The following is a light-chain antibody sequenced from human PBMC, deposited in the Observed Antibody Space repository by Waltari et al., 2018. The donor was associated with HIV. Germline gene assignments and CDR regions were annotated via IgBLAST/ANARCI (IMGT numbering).Light chain of an antibody. CDR3: SSYTSSSTWV. V-gene: IGLV2-14*01. Sequence: QSALTQPASVSGSPGQSITISCTGTSRDVGGYNSVSWYQQHPGKAPKLMIYEVSNRPSGVSNRFSGSKSGNTASLTISGLQAEEEADYYCSSYTSSSTWVFGGGTKLTVL. CDR1: SRDVGGYNS. CDR2: EVS. J-gene: IGLJ3*02.